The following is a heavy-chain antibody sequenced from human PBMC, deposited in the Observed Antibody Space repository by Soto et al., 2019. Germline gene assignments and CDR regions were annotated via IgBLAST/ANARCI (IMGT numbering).Heavy chain of an antibody. CDR1: GYSFTSYW. D-gene: IGHD6-6*01. CDR3: ASIAARPFNH. CDR2: IYPGDSDT. V-gene: IGHV5-51*01. Sequence: GEAPKISCKGSGYSFTSYWNGWVRQMPGKGLEWMGIIYPGDSDTRYSPSFQGQVTISADKSISTAYLQWSSLKASDTAMYYCASIAARPFNHWGQGTLVTVSS. J-gene: IGHJ4*02.